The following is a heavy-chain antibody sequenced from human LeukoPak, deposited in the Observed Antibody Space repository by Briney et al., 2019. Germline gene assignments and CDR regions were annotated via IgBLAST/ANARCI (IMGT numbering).Heavy chain of an antibody. V-gene: IGHV3-30*02. Sequence: QPGGSLRLSCAASGFTFSSYGMHWVRQAPGKGLEWVAFIRYDGSNKYYADSVKGRFTISRDNAKNSLYLQMNSLRAEDTAVYYCARVGWAMVYAIRGYFDYWGQGTLVTVSS. CDR3: ARVGWAMVYAIRGYFDY. J-gene: IGHJ4*02. D-gene: IGHD2-8*01. CDR1: GFTFSSYG. CDR2: IRYDGSNK.